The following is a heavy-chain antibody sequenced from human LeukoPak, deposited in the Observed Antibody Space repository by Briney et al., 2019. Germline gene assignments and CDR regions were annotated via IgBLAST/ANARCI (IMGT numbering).Heavy chain of an antibody. V-gene: IGHV1-46*01. CDR2: INPSGGST. CDR3: ARETVRGTCWFDP. J-gene: IGHJ5*02. CDR1: GYTFTSYY. D-gene: IGHD3-10*01. Sequence: ASVKVSCKASGYTFTSYYMHWVRQAPGQGLEWMGIINPSGGSTSYAQKFQGRVTMTRDTSTSAVYMELSSLRSEDTAVYYCARETVRGTCWFDPWGQGTLVTVSS.